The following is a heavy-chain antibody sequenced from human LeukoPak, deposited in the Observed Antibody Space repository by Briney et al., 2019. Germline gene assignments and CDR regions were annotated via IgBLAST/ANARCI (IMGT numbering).Heavy chain of an antibody. CDR1: GFTFSSYG. D-gene: IGHD2-8*01. J-gene: IGHJ3*02. CDR2: IRYDGSNK. Sequence: GGSLRLSCAASGFTFSSYGMHWVRQAPGKGMEWVAFIRYDGSNKYYADSVKGRFTISRDNSKNTLYLQMNSLRAEDTAVYYCAKDLRYCTNGVCYGGDAFDIWGQGTMVTVSS. CDR3: AKDLRYCTNGVCYGGDAFDI. V-gene: IGHV3-30*02.